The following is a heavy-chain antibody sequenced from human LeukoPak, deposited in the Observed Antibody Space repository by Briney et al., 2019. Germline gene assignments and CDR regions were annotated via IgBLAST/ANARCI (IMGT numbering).Heavy chain of an antibody. CDR2: ISGSGGST. J-gene: IGHJ4*02. Sequence: TGGSLRLSCAASGFTFSSYAMSWVRQAPGKGLEWVSAISGSGGSTYYADSVKGRFTISRDNSKNTLYLQMNSLRAEDTAVYYCAKGDYGGNWGFDYWGQGTLVTVSS. CDR3: AKGDYGGNWGFDY. CDR1: GFTFSSYA. D-gene: IGHD4-23*01. V-gene: IGHV3-23*01.